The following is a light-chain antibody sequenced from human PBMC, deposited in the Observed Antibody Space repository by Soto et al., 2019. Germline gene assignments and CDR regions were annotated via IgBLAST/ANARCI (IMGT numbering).Light chain of an antibody. V-gene: IGKV3-20*01. Sequence: EIVLTQSPGTLSLSVGERVTLSCRASQSVSSYLAWYQQTPGQAPRPLIYDTSNRATGTPDRFSGSGSGTDFNLTISRLEPEDFTVYYCQQYGSSPLTFGGGTTVEIK. CDR3: QQYGSSPLT. CDR1: QSVSSY. CDR2: DTS. J-gene: IGKJ4*01.